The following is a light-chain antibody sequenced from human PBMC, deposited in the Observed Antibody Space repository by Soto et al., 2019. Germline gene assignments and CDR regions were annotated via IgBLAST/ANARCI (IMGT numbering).Light chain of an antibody. J-gene: IGKJ2*01. CDR1: QSVSSN. CDR3: QQYNNWPRT. Sequence: EIVMTKSPATLSVSPGERATLSCRASQSVSSNLAWYQQKPGQAPRLLIYGASNRATGIPARFSGSGSGTEFTLTISSLQSEDFAVYYCQQYNNWPRTFGQGTKLEIK. CDR2: GAS. V-gene: IGKV3-15*01.